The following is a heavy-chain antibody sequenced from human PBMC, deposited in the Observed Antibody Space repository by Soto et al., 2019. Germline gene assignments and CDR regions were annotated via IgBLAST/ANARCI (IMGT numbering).Heavy chain of an antibody. Sequence: GASVKVSCKASGYTFTSYGISWVRQAPGQGLEWMGWINANSGGTNYAQKLQGWVTMTTDTSISTAYMELSRLRSDDTAVYYCARDRAAAASDYYYYYGMDVWGQGTTVTVSS. CDR1: GYTFTSYG. D-gene: IGHD6-13*01. CDR3: ARDRAAAASDYYYYYGMDV. V-gene: IGHV1-2*04. CDR2: INANSGGT. J-gene: IGHJ6*02.